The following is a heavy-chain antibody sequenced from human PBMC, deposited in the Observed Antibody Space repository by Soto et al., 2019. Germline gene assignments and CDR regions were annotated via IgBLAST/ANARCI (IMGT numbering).Heavy chain of an antibody. D-gene: IGHD6-13*01. CDR1: GYTFTSYA. CDR3: AMSSSWYDGNIQH. CDR2: INAGNGNT. J-gene: IGHJ1*01. V-gene: IGHV1-3*01. Sequence: ASVKFSCKASGYTFTSYAMHWVRQAPGQRLECMGWINAGNGNTKYSQKFQGRVTITRXTXXSXXXMXLXXLRXEXTAVYYCAMSSSWYDGNIQHWGQGTLVTVSS.